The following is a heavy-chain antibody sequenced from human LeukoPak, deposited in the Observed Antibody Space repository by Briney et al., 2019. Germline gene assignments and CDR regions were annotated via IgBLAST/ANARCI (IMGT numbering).Heavy chain of an antibody. J-gene: IGHJ4*02. CDR1: GGSISSSSYY. V-gene: IGHV4-39*01. CDR2: IYYSGST. CDR3: ARHRGAVAGTSHFDY. D-gene: IGHD6-19*01. Sequence: PSETLSLTCIVSGGSISSSSYYWGWIRQPPGKGLVWIGSIYYSGSTYYNPSLKRRVTISVDTSKNQFSRKLSSVTAADTAVYYCARHRGAVAGTSHFDYWGQGTLVTVSS.